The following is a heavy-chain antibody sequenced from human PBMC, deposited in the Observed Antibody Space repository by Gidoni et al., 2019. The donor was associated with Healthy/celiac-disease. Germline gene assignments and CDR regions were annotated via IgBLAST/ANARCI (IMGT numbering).Heavy chain of an antibody. D-gene: IGHD6-13*01. J-gene: IGHJ4*02. CDR1: GFTFSSYA. Sequence: QVQLVESGGGVVQPGRSLRLSCAASGFTFSSYAMHWVRQAPGKGLEWVAVISYDGSNKYYADSVKGRFTISRDNSKNTLYLQMNSLRAEDTAVYYGAREYSSSWLYFDYWGQGTLVTVSS. CDR3: AREYSSSWLYFDY. CDR2: ISYDGSNK. V-gene: IGHV3-30*04.